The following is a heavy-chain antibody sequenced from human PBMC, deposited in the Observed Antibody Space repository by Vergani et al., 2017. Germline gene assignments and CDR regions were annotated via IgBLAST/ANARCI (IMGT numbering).Heavy chain of an antibody. CDR1: GFTFSSYW. D-gene: IGHD3-3*01. Sequence: EVQLVESGGGLVQPGGSLRLSCAASGFTFSSYWMSWVRQAPGKGLEWVANIKQDGSEKYYVDSLKGRFTIARDNAKNSLYLQMNSLRAEDTAVYYCARVPTNYDFWSGYSGAFDIWGQGTMVTVSS. J-gene: IGHJ3*02. CDR3: ARVPTNYDFWSGYSGAFDI. V-gene: IGHV3-7*01. CDR2: IKQDGSEK.